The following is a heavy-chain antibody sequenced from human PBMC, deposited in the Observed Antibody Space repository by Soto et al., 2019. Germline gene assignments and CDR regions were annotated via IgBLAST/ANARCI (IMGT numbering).Heavy chain of an antibody. D-gene: IGHD4-17*01. CDR2: IYYDGNT. Sequence: NPSETLSLTCTVSGGSISSGDYYWGWIRQSPGKGLECIANIYYDGNTYYNPSLKSRVTISLDTSKNQFSLRLNSVTAADTAVYYCARSDYYGVLDFDYWGQGTLVTVSS. J-gene: IGHJ4*02. CDR1: GGSISSGDYY. V-gene: IGHV4-39*01. CDR3: ARSDYYGVLDFDY.